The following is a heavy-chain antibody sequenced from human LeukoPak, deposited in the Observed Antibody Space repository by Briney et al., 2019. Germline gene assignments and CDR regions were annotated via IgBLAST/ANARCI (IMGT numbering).Heavy chain of an antibody. CDR3: ARVGVRYYYSSGSYYAGGGEDYYGLDV. CDR1: RFTFYPYW. J-gene: IGHJ6*02. CDR2: INYGGSST. D-gene: IGHD3-10*01. Sequence: PGGSLTLSCAASRFTFYPYWMLWLRHAPGVGRVWVTRINYGGSSTNHTDSVKVRFTIPRDNAKNSVYLKMKSLRAEDASVYYCARVGVRYYYSSGSYYAGGGEDYYGLDVWGQGTTVTVSS. V-gene: IGHV3-74*01.